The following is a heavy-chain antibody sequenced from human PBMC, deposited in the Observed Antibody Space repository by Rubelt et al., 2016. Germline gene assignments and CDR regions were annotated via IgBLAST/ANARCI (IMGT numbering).Heavy chain of an antibody. CDR1: GYTFTSYA. Sequence: QVQLVQSGAEVKKPGASVKVSCKASGYTFTSYAMHWVRQAPGQRLEWMGWINAGNGNTNYAQKLEGGVTMTTDTSTSTAYMGLRSLRSDDTAVYYCARDLTYNLPAYWGQGTLVTVSS. J-gene: IGHJ4*02. V-gene: IGHV1-3*01. CDR2: INAGNGNT. D-gene: IGHD5-24*01. CDR3: ARDLTYNLPAY.